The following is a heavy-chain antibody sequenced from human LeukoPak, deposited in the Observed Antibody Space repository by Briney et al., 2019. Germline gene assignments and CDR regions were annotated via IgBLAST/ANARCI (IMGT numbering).Heavy chain of an antibody. CDR3: ARGRYSAGDNWFDP. Sequence: SETLSLTCTVSGGSISTTSTYWGWIRQPPGKGLEWIGSIYHSGTTYYNPSLKSRVTIFVDTSKNQFSLKLSSVTAADTAVYYCARGRYSAGDNWFDPWGQGTLVTVSS. CDR1: GGSISTTSTY. D-gene: IGHD3-9*01. CDR2: IYHSGTT. J-gene: IGHJ5*02. V-gene: IGHV4-39*07.